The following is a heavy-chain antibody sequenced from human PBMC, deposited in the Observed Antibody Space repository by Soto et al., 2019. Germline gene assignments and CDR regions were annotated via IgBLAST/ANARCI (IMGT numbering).Heavy chain of an antibody. J-gene: IGHJ6*02. CDR2: IIPIFGTA. CDR3: ARGLEWSPHPYYYYYGMDV. Sequence: SVKVSCKASGGTFSSYAIRWVRQAPGQGLEWMGGIIPIFGTANYAQKFQGRVTITADKSTSTAYMELSSLRSEDTAVYYCARGLEWSPHPYYYYYGMDVWGQGTTVTVSS. V-gene: IGHV1-69*06. CDR1: GGTFSSYA. D-gene: IGHD3-3*01.